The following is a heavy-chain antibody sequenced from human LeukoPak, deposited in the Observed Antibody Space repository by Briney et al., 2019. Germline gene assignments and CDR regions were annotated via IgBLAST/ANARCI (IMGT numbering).Heavy chain of an antibody. D-gene: IGHD3-10*01. V-gene: IGHV1-8*01. CDR2: MNPNSGNT. CDR3: ARMEVRGVLHLYYYYYGMDV. CDR1: GYTFTSYD. Sequence: ASVKVSCKASGYTFTSYDINRVRQATGQGLEWMGWMNPNSGNTGYAQTFQGRVTMTRNTSISTAYMELSSLRSEDTAVYYCARMEVRGVLHLYYYYYGMDVWGQGTTVTVSS. J-gene: IGHJ6*02.